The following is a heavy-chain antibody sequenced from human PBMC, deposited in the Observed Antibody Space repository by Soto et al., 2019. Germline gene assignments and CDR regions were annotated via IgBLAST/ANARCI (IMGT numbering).Heavy chain of an antibody. CDR3: APAVVTSPGYYYYYGMDV. D-gene: IGHD6-25*01. CDR2: IIPIFGTA. CDR1: GGTFSSYA. V-gene: IGHV1-69*13. Sequence: GASVKVSCKASGGTFSSYAISWARQAPGQGLEWMGGIIPIFGTANYAQKFQGRVTITADESTSTVYMELSSLRSEDTAVYYCAPAVVTSPGYYYYYGMDVWGQGTTVTVSS. J-gene: IGHJ6*02.